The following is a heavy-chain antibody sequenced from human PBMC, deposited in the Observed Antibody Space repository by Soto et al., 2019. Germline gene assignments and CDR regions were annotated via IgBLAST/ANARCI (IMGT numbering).Heavy chain of an antibody. D-gene: IGHD3-3*01. V-gene: IGHV3-33*01. Sequence: VQVVESGGGVVQPGRSLRLSCAASGFTFSSFGMHWVRQAPGKGLEWVSLIWYDGSKKSYGDSVKGRFTISRDNSRNTVYLQMNSLRADDTTVYHCARDASYYSLWSGYYPSRNGMDVWGQGTTVTVSS. CDR1: GFTFSSFG. CDR2: IWYDGSKK. J-gene: IGHJ6*02. CDR3: ARDASYYSLWSGYYPSRNGMDV.